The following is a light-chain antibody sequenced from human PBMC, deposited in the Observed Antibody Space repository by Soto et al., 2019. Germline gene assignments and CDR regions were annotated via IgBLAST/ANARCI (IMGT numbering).Light chain of an antibody. CDR1: SSNIGINT. Sequence: QSVLTQPPSASGTPGQRVTFSCSGGSSNIGINTVSWYQHLPGSAPKLLIYSDNQRPSGVPDRFSGSKSGTSASLAISGLQAEDEADYYCQSYDSSLSGLVFGGGTKLTVL. CDR2: SDN. CDR3: QSYDSSLSGLV. J-gene: IGLJ2*01. V-gene: IGLV1-44*01.